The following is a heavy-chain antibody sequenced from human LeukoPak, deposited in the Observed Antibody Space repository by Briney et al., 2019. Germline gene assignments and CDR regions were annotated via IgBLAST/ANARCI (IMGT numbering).Heavy chain of an antibody. V-gene: IGHV3-23*01. J-gene: IGHJ4*02. D-gene: IGHD2-21*02. CDR2: ISGSGGST. CDR3: AKGHRSPVTAAPSFDY. Sequence: PGGSLRLSCAASGFTFSSYAMSWVRQAPGKGLEWVSAISGSGGSTYYADSVKGRFTISRDNSKNTLYLQMNSLRAEDTAVYYCAKGHRSPVTAAPSFDYWGQGTLVTVSS. CDR1: GFTFSSYA.